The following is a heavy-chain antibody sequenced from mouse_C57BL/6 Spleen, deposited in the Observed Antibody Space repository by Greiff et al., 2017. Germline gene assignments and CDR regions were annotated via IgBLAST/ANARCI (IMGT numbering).Heavy chain of an antibody. J-gene: IGHJ4*01. CDR1: GYTFTSYW. CDR3: ANVIYAMDY. V-gene: IGHV1-50*01. CDR2: IDPSDSYT. Sequence: VQLQQPGAELVKPGASVKLSCKASGYTFTSYWMQWVKQRPGQGLEWIGEIDPSDSYTNYNQKFKGKATLTVDTSSSTAYMQLSSLTSEDSAVYYCANVIYAMDYWGQGTSVTVSS.